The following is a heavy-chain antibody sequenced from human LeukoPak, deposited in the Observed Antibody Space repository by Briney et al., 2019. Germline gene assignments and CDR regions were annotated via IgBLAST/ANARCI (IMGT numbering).Heavy chain of an antibody. CDR3: AREGCCSGGSCYGRFDP. CDR2: IDYRGST. J-gene: IGHJ5*02. V-gene: IGHV4-59*01. CDR1: GGSISSYY. D-gene: IGHD2-15*01. Sequence: PSETLSLTCTVSGGSISSYYWSWIRQPPGNGLEWIGDIDYRGSTKYNSSLKTRVTISVDTSKNQFSLKLSSVTAADTAVYYCAREGCCSGGSCYGRFDPWGQGTLVTVSS.